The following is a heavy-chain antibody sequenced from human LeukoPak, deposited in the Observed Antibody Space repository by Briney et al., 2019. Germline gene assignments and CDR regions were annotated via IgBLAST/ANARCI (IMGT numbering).Heavy chain of an antibody. CDR1: GFTFSSYA. J-gene: IGHJ3*02. CDR3: AREAPNANDAFDI. Sequence: GGSLRLSCAASGFTFSSYAMSWVRQAPGKGLEWVSSISSSSSYIYYADSVKGRFTISRDNAKNSLYLQMNSLRAEDTAVYYCAREAPNANDAFDIWGQGTMVTVSS. CDR2: ISSSSSYI. D-gene: IGHD2-2*01. V-gene: IGHV3-21*01.